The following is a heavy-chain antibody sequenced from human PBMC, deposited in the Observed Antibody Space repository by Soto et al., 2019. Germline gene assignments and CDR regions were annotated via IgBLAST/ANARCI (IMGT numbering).Heavy chain of an antibody. CDR3: ARFFGSGFDY. J-gene: IGHJ4*02. D-gene: IGHD6-19*01. V-gene: IGHV3-48*02. Sequence: GGSLRLSCAASGFTLSGSAMHWVRQAPGKGLEWVAHISTSGATRYYADSVKGRFTISRDNAKTSLYLQMDSLRNEDTAVYYCARFFGSGFDYWGQGTLVTVSS. CDR2: ISTSGATR. CDR1: GFTLSGSA.